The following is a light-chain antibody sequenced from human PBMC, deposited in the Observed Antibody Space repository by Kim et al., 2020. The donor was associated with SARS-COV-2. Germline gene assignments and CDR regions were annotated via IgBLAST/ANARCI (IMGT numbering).Light chain of an antibody. J-gene: IGLJ1*01. V-gene: IGLV4-69*01. Sequence: SVKLTCTLRRGHGSSAIAWHQQQPEKGLRNLMKLNSDGSPSKGDGIPDRFSGSSSGAERYRTISSLQSEDEADYYCQARSTGIHVFGTETKVTVL. CDR3: QARSTGIHV. CDR2: LNSDGSP. CDR1: RGHGSSA.